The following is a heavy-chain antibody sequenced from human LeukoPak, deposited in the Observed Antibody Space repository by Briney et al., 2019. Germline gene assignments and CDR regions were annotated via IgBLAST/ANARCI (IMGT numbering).Heavy chain of an antibody. CDR2: ISAYNGNT. CDR3: ASSLLCSSNRCYGLGAFDI. Sequence: ASVKVSCKASGYTFTSYGISWVRQAPGQGLEWMGWISAYNGNTNYAQKLQGTVTMTTDTSASTAYMELRSLRSDDTAMYYCASSLLCSSNRCYGLGAFDIWGQGTMVTVSS. J-gene: IGHJ3*02. D-gene: IGHD2-2*01. CDR1: GYTFTSYG. V-gene: IGHV1-18*01.